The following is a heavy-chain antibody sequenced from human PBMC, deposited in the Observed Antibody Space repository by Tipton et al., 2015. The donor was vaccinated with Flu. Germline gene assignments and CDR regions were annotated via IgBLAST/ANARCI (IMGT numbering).Heavy chain of an antibody. CDR2: IYYSGST. CDR1: GGSISSYY. CDR3: ARRYYDSSGTLDY. V-gene: IGHV4-59*01. J-gene: IGHJ4*02. D-gene: IGHD3-22*01. Sequence: LRLSCTVSGGSISSYYWSWIRQPPGKGLEWIGYIYYSGSTNYNPSLKSRVTISVDTSKNQFSLKLSSVTAADTAVYYCARRYYDSSGTLDYWGQGTLVTVSS.